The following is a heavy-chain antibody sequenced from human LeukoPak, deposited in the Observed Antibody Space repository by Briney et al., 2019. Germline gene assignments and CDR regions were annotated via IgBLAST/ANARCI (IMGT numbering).Heavy chain of an antibody. CDR3: ARRATVTYHGMDV. Sequence: GGSLRLSCATSGFTFSSYEMNWVRQAPGRGLEWLSYTNYNGESTYYADSVEGRFTVSRDNARGSLYLQMNSLRGEYTAVYYCARRATVTYHGMDVWGQGTTVTVSS. V-gene: IGHV3-48*03. J-gene: IGHJ6*02. CDR2: TNYNGEST. D-gene: IGHD4-17*01. CDR1: GFTFSSYE.